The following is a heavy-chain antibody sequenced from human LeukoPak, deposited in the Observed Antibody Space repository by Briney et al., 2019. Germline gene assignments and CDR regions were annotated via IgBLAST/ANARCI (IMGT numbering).Heavy chain of an antibody. Sequence: PSETLSLTCTVSGGSISSYYWSWIRQPAGKGLEWIGRIYTSGSTNYNPSLKSRVTMSVDTSKNQFSLKLSSVTAADTAVYYCARQAEERLNYDSSGYYFDYWGQGTLVTVSS. V-gene: IGHV4-4*07. CDR1: GGSISSYY. CDR2: IYTSGST. CDR3: ARQAEERLNYDSSGYYFDY. J-gene: IGHJ4*02. D-gene: IGHD3-22*01.